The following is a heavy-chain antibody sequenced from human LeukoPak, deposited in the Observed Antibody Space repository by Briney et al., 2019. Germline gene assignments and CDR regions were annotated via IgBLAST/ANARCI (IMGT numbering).Heavy chain of an antibody. D-gene: IGHD4-17*01. CDR3: AREDPQTTVPEGMDV. CDR1: GGSFGNYY. Sequence: PSETLSLTCNVSGGSFGNYYWNWIRQSPGKGLEWIGHIYSSGITNYNPSLKTRVTISVDTSKNQFSLKLSSVTAADTAVYYCAREDPQTTVPEGMDVWGQGTTVTVSS. J-gene: IGHJ6*02. CDR2: IYSSGIT. V-gene: IGHV4-59*01.